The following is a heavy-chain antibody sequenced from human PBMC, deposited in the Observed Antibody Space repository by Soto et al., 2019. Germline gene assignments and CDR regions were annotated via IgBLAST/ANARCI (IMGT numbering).Heavy chain of an antibody. Sequence: PSETLSLTCTVSGGSISTYYWTWIRQPPGKGLEWIGYIYYTGNTNYNPSLKSRVTISVDTSKNQFSLKLNSVTAADTAVYYCGRHRSKFDPWGQGTLVTVSS. CDR1: GGSISTYY. J-gene: IGHJ5*02. CDR2: IYYTGNT. CDR3: GRHRSKFDP. V-gene: IGHV4-59*08.